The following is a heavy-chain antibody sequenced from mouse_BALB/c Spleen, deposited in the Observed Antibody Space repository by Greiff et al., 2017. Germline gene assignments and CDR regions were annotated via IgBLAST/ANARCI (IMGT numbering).Heavy chain of an antibody. D-gene: IGHD1-2*01. V-gene: IGHV5-6-5*01. J-gene: IGHJ4*01. CDR2: ISSGGST. CDR1: GFTFSSYA. CDR3: AREEAYGYDAMDY. Sequence: EVQLVESGGGLVKPGGSLKLSCAASGFTFSSYAMSWVRQTPEKRLEWVASISSGGSTYYPDSVKGRFTISRDNARNILYLQMSSLRSEDTAMYYCAREEAYGYDAMDYWGQGTSVTVSS.